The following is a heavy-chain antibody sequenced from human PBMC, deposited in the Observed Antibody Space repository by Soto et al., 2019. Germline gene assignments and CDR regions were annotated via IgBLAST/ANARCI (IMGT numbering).Heavy chain of an antibody. D-gene: IGHD3-10*01. V-gene: IGHV3-21*01. CDR2: ISSSSSYI. CDR1: GFTFSTYT. CDR3: ARDLVVRGVIISSYYYYGMDV. J-gene: IGHJ6*02. Sequence: GGSLRLSCAASGFTFSTYTMNWVRQAPGKELERVSSISSSSSYIYYADSVKGRFTISRDNSKNTLYLQMNSLRAEDTAVYYCARDLVVRGVIISSYYYYGMDVWGQGTTVTVSS.